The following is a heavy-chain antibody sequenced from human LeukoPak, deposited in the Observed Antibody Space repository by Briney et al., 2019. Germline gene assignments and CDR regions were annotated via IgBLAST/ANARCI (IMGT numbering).Heavy chain of an antibody. CDR2: IIPILGIA. J-gene: IGHJ4*02. V-gene: IGHV1-69*02. CDR3: AFHSGSYTQENFDY. CDR1: GGTFSSYT. Sequence: SVKVSRKASGGTFSSYTISWVRQAPGQGLEWMGRIIPILGIANYAQKFQGRVTITADKSTSTAYMELSSLRSEDTAVYYCAFHSGSYTQENFDYWGQGTLVTVSS. D-gene: IGHD1-26*01.